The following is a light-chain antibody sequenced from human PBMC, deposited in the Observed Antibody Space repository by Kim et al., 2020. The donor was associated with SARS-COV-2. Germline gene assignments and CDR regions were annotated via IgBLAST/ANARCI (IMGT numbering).Light chain of an antibody. CDR2: GAS. V-gene: IGKV3-15*01. J-gene: IGKJ4*01. Sequence: EIVMTQSPATLSVSPGERATLSCRASQSVSNNLAWYQQKPGQAPRLLISGASTRATGIPARFSGSGSGTEFTLTISSLQSEDFAVYYCQQYNDWAALTFGGGTKVDIK. CDR3: QQYNDWAALT. CDR1: QSVSNN.